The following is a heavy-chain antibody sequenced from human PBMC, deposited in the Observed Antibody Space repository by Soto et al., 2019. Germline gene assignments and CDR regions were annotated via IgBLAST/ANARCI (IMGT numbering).Heavy chain of an antibody. V-gene: IGHV2-5*02. CDR1: GFSLTADGVG. Sequence: QITLKESGPTLVKPTQTLTLTCTFSGFSLTADGVGVGWIRQPPGKALEWLALIYWDDDQRYRPSLKTRLTITNDTSKNQVVPTMTKMDPVDTGTYYCAHAYGGTSWPNDAFDVCGQGTVVTVSS. CDR2: IYWDDDQ. D-gene: IGHD2-21*01. CDR3: AHAYGGTSWPNDAFDV. J-gene: IGHJ3*01.